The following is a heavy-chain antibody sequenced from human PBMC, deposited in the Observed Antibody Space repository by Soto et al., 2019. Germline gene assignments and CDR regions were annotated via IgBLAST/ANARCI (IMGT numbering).Heavy chain of an antibody. D-gene: IGHD1-26*01. V-gene: IGHV3-21*01. CDR2: ISSSSRYI. J-gene: IGHJ4*02. CDR1: GFTFSSYS. Sequence: VELVESGGGLVKPGGSLRLSCAASGFTFSSYSMNWVRPAPGTGLEWVSSISSSSRYIYYADSVTGRFTISRDNAKNSLYLQMNSLRAEDTAVYYCARLIPYSGSYWGQGTLVTVSS. CDR3: ARLIPYSGSY.